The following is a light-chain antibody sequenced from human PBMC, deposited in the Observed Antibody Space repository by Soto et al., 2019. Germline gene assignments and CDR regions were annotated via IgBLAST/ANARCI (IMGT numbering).Light chain of an antibody. CDR1: SSDVGFYNY. Sequence: QSALTQPRSVSGSPGQSVTISCTGTSSDVGFYNYVSWYQQHPGKAPKLMIYDVSKRPSGVPDRFSGSKSGNTASLTISGLQAEDEADYYCCSYAGSYTFYVFGTGTTVTVL. J-gene: IGLJ1*01. CDR2: DVS. V-gene: IGLV2-11*01. CDR3: CSYAGSYTFYV.